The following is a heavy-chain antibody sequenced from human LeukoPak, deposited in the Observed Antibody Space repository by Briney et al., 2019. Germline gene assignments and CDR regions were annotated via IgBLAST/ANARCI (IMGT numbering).Heavy chain of an antibody. CDR3: ARDLQFYYDSSGPVDY. CDR2: ISAYNGNT. J-gene: IGHJ4*02. Sequence: ASVKVSCKASGYTFTSCGISWVRQAPGQGLEWMGWISAYNGNTNYAQKLQGRVTMTTDTSTSTAYMELRSLRSDDTAVYYCARDLQFYYDSSGPVDYWGQGTLDTVSS. D-gene: IGHD3-22*01. CDR1: GYTFTSCG. V-gene: IGHV1-18*01.